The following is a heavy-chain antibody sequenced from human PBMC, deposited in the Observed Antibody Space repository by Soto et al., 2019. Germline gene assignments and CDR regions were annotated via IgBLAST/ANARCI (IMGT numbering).Heavy chain of an antibody. D-gene: IGHD6-6*01. CDR1: GFTFSSYE. CDR2: ISSSGSTI. V-gene: IGHV3-48*03. Sequence: EVQLVESGGGLVQPGGSLRLSCAASGFTFSSYEMNWVRQAPGKGLEWISYISSSGSTIYYADSVKGRFTISRDSAKNSLYLQMNSLRAEDTAVYYCARDRMIAAREGAFDIWGQGTMVTVSS. J-gene: IGHJ3*02. CDR3: ARDRMIAAREGAFDI.